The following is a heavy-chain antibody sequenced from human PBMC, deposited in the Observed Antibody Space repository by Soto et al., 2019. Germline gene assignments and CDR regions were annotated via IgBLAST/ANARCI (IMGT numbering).Heavy chain of an antibody. V-gene: IGHV4-34*01. J-gene: IGHJ6*02. CDR3: ARGLGIYYCCIDV. CDR2: INHSGST. D-gene: IGHD3-16*01. Sequence: PWETLSLTCTVYGGSISSGDYYWSWIRQPPGKGLEWIGEINHSGSTNYNPSLKSRVTISVDTSKNQFSLKLSSVTAADTAVYYCARGLGIYYCCIDVWGQGTTVT. CDR1: GGSISSGDYY.